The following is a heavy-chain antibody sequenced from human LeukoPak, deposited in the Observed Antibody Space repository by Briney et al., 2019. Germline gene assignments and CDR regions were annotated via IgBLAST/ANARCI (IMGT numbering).Heavy chain of an antibody. D-gene: IGHD3-10*01. CDR2: IKKDGSEK. J-gene: IGHJ4*02. Sequence: GGSLRLSCAASGFTVSSNYMTWVRQAPGKGLEWVANIKKDGSEKYYVDSVKGRFTISRGNAKNSLYLQMNSLRAEDTAVYYCVGGPGYWGQGTLVTVSS. CDR1: GFTVSSNY. CDR3: VGGPGY. V-gene: IGHV3-7*01.